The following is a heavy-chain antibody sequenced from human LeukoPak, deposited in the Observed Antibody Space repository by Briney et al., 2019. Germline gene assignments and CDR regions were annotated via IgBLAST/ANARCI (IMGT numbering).Heavy chain of an antibody. CDR3: AREKSIAAAGIGY. J-gene: IGHJ4*02. D-gene: IGHD6-13*01. Sequence: AASVKVSCKASGYTFTSYYMHWMRQAPGQGLEWMGRINPNSGGTNYAQKFQGRVTMTRDTSISTAYMELSRLRSDDTAVYYCAREKSIAAAGIGYWGQGTLVTVSS. CDR2: INPNSGGT. V-gene: IGHV1-2*06. CDR1: GYTFTSYY.